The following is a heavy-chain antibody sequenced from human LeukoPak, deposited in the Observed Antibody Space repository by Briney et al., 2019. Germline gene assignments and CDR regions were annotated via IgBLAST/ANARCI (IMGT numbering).Heavy chain of an antibody. D-gene: IGHD3-22*01. CDR1: GFTFSSYA. J-gene: IGHJ4*02. Sequence: GGSLRLSCAASGFTFSSYAMSWVRQAPGKGLEWVSVISGSGGNTYYADSVKGRFTISRDNSKNTLYLQMNSLTAEDTAVYYCAKGDLVVLSRNYFDYWGQGTLVTVSS. V-gene: IGHV3-23*01. CDR2: ISGSGGNT. CDR3: AKGDLVVLSRNYFDY.